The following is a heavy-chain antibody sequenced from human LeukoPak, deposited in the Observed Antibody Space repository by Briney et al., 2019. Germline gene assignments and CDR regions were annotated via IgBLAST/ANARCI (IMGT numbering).Heavy chain of an antibody. V-gene: IGHV1-18*01. CDR1: GYTFRTHG. Sequence: ASVKVSCKPSGYTFRTHGLSWVRQAPGQGLEWMGWISSYNGNTNYAQKVQGRLTMTTDTSTSTAYMELRSLRSDDTAVYYCASSLYDSSGYYFDYWGQGTLVTVSS. CDR3: ASSLYDSSGYYFDY. CDR2: ISSYNGNT. D-gene: IGHD3-22*01. J-gene: IGHJ4*02.